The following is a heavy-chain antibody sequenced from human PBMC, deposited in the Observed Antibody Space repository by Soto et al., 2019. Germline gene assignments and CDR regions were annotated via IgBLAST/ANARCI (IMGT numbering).Heavy chain of an antibody. CDR3: AKGSGGGLWFGEFQTPGDAFDI. V-gene: IGHV3-9*01. J-gene: IGHJ3*02. CDR2: ISWNSGSI. CDR1: GFTFDDYA. Sequence: GGSLRLSCAASGFTFDDYAMHWVRQAPGKGLEWVSGISWNSGSIGYADSVKGRFTISRDNAKNSLYLQMNSLRAEDTALYYCAKGSGGGLWFGEFQTPGDAFDIWGQGTMVTVSS. D-gene: IGHD3-10*01.